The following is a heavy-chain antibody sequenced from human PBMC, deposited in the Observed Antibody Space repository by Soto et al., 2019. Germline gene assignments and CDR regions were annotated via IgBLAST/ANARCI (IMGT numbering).Heavy chain of an antibody. CDR3: LSGRPGYCSGGSCYYYYYMDV. Sequence: PSETLSLTCAVYGGSFSGYYWSWIRQPPGKGLEWIGEINHSGSTNYNPSLLCRVPISVVTFMIQFSLKLSSVTAAYTAVYYCLSGRPGYCSGGSCYYYYYMDVWGKGTTVTVSS. CDR1: GGSFSGYY. CDR2: INHSGST. J-gene: IGHJ6*03. D-gene: IGHD2-15*01. V-gene: IGHV4-34*01.